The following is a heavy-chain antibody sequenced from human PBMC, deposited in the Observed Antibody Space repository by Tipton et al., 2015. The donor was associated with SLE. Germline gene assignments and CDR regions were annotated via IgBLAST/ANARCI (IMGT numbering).Heavy chain of an antibody. Sequence: SLRLSCAAAEFTFTSYSIYWLRQAPGKGLEWLSTLTSAGDTVYGDSVKGRFMVSGDIPKNTVYLQMNSLRPEDTAVYYCARQHLPGSGPSFDSWGQGTLVTVSS. D-gene: IGHD6-13*01. CDR3: ARQHLPGSGPSFDS. V-gene: IGHV3-23*01. J-gene: IGHJ4*02. CDR2: LTSAGDT. CDR1: EFTFTSYS.